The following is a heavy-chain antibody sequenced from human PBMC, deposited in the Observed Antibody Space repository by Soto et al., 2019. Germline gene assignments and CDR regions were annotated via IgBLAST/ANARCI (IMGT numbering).Heavy chain of an antibody. D-gene: IGHD6-19*01. V-gene: IGHV3-30*18. CDR2: ISYDGSNK. Sequence: PGGSLSLSCAASGFTFSSYGLHWVRQAPGKGLEWVAVISYDGSNKYYADSVKGRFTISRDNSKNTLYLQMNSLRAEDTAVYYCAKDIGQLLASNWFDPWGQGTLVTVSS. CDR1: GFTFSSYG. CDR3: AKDIGQLLASNWFDP. J-gene: IGHJ5*02.